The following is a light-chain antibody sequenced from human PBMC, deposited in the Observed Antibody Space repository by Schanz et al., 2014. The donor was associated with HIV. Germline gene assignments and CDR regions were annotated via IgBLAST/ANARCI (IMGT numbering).Light chain of an antibody. CDR2: QAS. V-gene: IGKV1-5*03. CDR3: LQYDSDSWT. J-gene: IGKJ2*02. Sequence: IQMTQSPSTVSTSVGDRVTITCRASQTIGRLLAWYQQKPGRAPKLLIYQASILETGVPSRFSGSGSGTSFTLTITSLQPDDFATYFCLQYDSDSWTFGQGTKLEIQ. CDR1: QTIGRL.